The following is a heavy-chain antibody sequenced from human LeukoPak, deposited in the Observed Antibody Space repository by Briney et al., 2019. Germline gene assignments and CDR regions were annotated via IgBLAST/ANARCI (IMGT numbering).Heavy chain of an antibody. CDR1: GGSISSYY. V-gene: IGHV4-59*01. CDR2: VYYSGSN. D-gene: IGHD1-26*01. Sequence: SETLSLTRTVSGGSISSYYWSWLRQPPGKGREWVGYVYYSGSNNYNPSLKSGVTISVDTSKKQFSLKLSSVTAADTAVYYCARASGSYWWFDCWGQGTLVTVSS. J-gene: IGHJ5*01. CDR3: ARASGSYWWFDC.